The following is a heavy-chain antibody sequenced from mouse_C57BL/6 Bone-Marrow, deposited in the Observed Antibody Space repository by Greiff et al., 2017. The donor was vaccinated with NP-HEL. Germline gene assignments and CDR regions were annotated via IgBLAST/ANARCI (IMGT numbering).Heavy chain of an antibody. Sequence: QVQLKESGPELVKPGASVKISCKASGYSFTSYYIHWVKQRPGQGLEWIGWIYPGSGNTKYNEKFKGKATLTADTSSSTAYMQLSSLTSEDSAVYYCARRRYGWLRGVFDYWGQGTTLTVSS. CDR3: ARRRYGWLRGVFDY. V-gene: IGHV1-66*01. CDR2: IYPGSGNT. CDR1: GYSFTSYY. J-gene: IGHJ2*01. D-gene: IGHD2-2*01.